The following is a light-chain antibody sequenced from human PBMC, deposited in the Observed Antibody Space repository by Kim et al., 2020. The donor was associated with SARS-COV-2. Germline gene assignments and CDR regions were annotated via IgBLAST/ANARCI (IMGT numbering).Light chain of an antibody. CDR3: QQYNTYPIT. V-gene: IGKV1-5*03. CDR2: KAS. Sequence: AAVGASVTITCRASQSIRRWLAWYQQRPGNAPELLIDKASALGSGVPSRCSGSGSGTEFILSISGLQPDDFATYYCQQYNTYPITFGQGTRLEIK. CDR1: QSIRRW. J-gene: IGKJ5*01.